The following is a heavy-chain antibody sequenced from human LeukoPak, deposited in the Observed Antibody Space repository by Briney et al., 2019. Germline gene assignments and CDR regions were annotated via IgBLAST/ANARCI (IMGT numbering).Heavy chain of an antibody. D-gene: IGHD6-19*01. Sequence: GRSLRLSCAASGFTFSSYWMSWVRQAPGKGLEWVANIKQDGSEKYYVDSVKGRFTISRDNAKNSLYLQLNSLRAEDTAVYYCAKSPYTSGWYGVGYWGQGTLVTVSS. CDR1: GFTFSSYW. CDR2: IKQDGSEK. V-gene: IGHV3-7*01. CDR3: AKSPYTSGWYGVGY. J-gene: IGHJ4*02.